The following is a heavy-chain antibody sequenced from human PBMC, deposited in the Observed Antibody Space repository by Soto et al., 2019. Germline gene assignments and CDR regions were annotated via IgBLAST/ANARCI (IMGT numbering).Heavy chain of an antibody. CDR2: ISGSGGST. Sequence: GGSLRLSCAASGFTFRSFTMNWVRQAPGKGLEWVSAISGSGGSTYYADSVKGRFTISRDNSKNTLYLQMNSLRAEDTAVYYCASEDSSSWSFDPWGQGTLVTVSS. D-gene: IGHD6-13*01. V-gene: IGHV3-23*01. J-gene: IGHJ5*02. CDR3: ASEDSSSWSFDP. CDR1: GFTFRSFT.